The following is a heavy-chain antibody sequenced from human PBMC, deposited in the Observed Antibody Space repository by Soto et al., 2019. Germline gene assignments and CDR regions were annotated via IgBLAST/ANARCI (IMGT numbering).Heavy chain of an antibody. CDR3: ARHRYRTQSNGVMTPFEAFDL. CDR2: VYRSGST. CDR1: GGSISTYY. Sequence: QVQLQESGPGLVKPSESLSLTCTVSGGSISTYYWSWLRQTPGKGLEWIGHVYRSGSTNYNPSLKSLLTISVDTSNNQFSLKLNSVTAQDAAVYYCARHRYRTQSNGVMTPFEAFDLWGRGTLVNVSS. V-gene: IGHV4-59*08. D-gene: IGHD3-3*01. J-gene: IGHJ3*01.